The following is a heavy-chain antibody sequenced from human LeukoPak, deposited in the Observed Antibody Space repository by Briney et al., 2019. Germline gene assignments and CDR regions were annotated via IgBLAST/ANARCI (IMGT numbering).Heavy chain of an antibody. CDR2: INHSGST. D-gene: IGHD4-17*01. CDR1: GGSFGGYY. Sequence: SETLSLTCAVYGGSFGGYYWSWIRQPPGKGLEWIGEINHSGSTNYSPSLKSRVTISVDTSKNQFSLKLSSVTAADTAVYYCARTPRKVTTYYYGMDVWGKGTTVTVSS. V-gene: IGHV4-34*01. CDR3: ARTPRKVTTYYYGMDV. J-gene: IGHJ6*04.